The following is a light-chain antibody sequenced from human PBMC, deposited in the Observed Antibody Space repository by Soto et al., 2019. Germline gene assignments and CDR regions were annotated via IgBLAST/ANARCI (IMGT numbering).Light chain of an antibody. CDR1: TTDVGGYNY. CDR2: EVT. V-gene: IGLV2-14*01. CDR3: TLYTRSSTLV. Sequence: QSVLTQPASLSGSPGQSITISCTGSTTDVGGYNYVSWYQHHPGKAPKVVIYEVTNRPSGVSTRFSGSKSANTASLTISGLQAEDEAIYYCTLYTRSSTLVFGGGTKVTVL. J-gene: IGLJ2*01.